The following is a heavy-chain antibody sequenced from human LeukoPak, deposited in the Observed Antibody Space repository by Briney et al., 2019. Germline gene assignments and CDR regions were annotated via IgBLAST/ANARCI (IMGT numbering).Heavy chain of an antibody. D-gene: IGHD5-24*01. V-gene: IGHV4-30-4*01. Sequence: SETLSLTCTVSGGSISSGDYYWSWIRQPPGKGLEWIGYIYYSGSTYYNPSLKSRVTISVDTSKNQFSLKLSSVTAADTAVYYCAREIDGDGYNQIDYWGQGTLVTVSS. CDR2: IYYSGST. J-gene: IGHJ4*02. CDR1: GGSISSGDYY. CDR3: AREIDGDGYNQIDY.